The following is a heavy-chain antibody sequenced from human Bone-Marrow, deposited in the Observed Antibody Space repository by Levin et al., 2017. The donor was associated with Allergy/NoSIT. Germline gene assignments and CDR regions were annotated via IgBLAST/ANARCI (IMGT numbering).Heavy chain of an antibody. D-gene: IGHD6-13*01. CDR1: GFTFSSYG. CDR2: ISYDGSNK. Sequence: PGGSLRLSFAASGFTFSSYGMHWVRQAPGKGLEWVAVISYDGSNKYYADSVKGRFTISRDNSKNTLYLQMNSLRAEDTAVYYCAKDRALGGIAAAGTYYYYGMDVWGQGTTVTVSS. V-gene: IGHV3-30*18. J-gene: IGHJ6*02. CDR3: AKDRALGGIAAAGTYYYYGMDV.